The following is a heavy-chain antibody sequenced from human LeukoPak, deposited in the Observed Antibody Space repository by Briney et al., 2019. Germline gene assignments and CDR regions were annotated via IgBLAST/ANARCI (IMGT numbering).Heavy chain of an antibody. CDR3: ARGANYGDYGLDAFDV. J-gene: IGHJ3*01. CDR1: GGSMSSYY. Sequence: SETLSLTCTVSGGSMSSYYWSWIRQPPGERLEWIGYINYSGSTTYNPSLRSRVTMSIDTSKNQSSLKLTSVTAADTAVYHCARGANYGDYGLDAFDVWGQGTMVTVSS. CDR2: INYSGST. V-gene: IGHV4-59*01. D-gene: IGHD4-17*01.